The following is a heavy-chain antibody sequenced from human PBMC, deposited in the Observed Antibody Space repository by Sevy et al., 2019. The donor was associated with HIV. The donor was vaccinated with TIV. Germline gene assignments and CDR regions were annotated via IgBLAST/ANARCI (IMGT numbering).Heavy chain of an antibody. CDR3: ARSSPYGMDV. V-gene: IGHV4-39*01. Sequence: SETLSLTCTVSGGSISSSSYYWGWIRQPPGKGLEWIGSIYYSGSTYYNPSLKSRVTISVDTSKNQFSLKLSSVTAADTAVYYCARSSPYGMDVWGQGTTVTVSS. CDR2: IYYSGST. J-gene: IGHJ6*02. CDR1: GGSISSSSYY. D-gene: IGHD6-6*01.